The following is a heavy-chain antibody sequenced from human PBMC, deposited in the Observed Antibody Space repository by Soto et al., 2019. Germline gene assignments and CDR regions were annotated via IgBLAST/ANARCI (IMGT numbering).Heavy chain of an antibody. J-gene: IGHJ4*02. Sequence: GGSLRLSCAASGFTFSNAWMSWVRQAPGKGLEWVGRIKSKTDGGTTDYAAPVKGRFTISRDDSKNTLYLQMNSLKTEDTAVYYCTTDADILTGAAMGPLTDWGQGTLVTVSS. D-gene: IGHD3-9*01. V-gene: IGHV3-15*01. CDR3: TTDADILTGAAMGPLTD. CDR1: GFTFSNAW. CDR2: IKSKTDGGTT.